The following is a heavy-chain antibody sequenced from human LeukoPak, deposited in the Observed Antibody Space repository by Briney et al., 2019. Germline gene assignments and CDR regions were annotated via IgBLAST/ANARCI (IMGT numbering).Heavy chain of an antibody. CDR3: ARQLTNGWPLGAFDY. Sequence: GGSLRLSCADSAFSFSSSAMHWVRQAPGKGLEWVAIISYDGSNKYYADSVKGRFTISRDNSKNTLYLQMNSLRAEDTAVYYCARQLTNGWPLGAFDYWGQGTLVTVSS. D-gene: IGHD3-16*01. CDR2: ISYDGSNK. J-gene: IGHJ4*02. V-gene: IGHV3-30*04. CDR1: AFSFSSSA.